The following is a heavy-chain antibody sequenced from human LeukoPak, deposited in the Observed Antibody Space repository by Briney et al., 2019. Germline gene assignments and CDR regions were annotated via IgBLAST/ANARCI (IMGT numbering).Heavy chain of an antibody. CDR1: GDTFSRYA. D-gene: IGHD3-10*01. V-gene: IGHV1-69*06. CDR2: ITPTSGTA. Sequence: ASVEVSCKASGDTFSRYAISWVRQAPGQGLERMGRITPTSGTASQVDARLTITADRDTNTVYMDLSSLRSDDTAVYYCAGDPPGTPIGFDIWGQGTLATVSS. CDR3: AGDPPGTPIGFDI. J-gene: IGHJ3*02.